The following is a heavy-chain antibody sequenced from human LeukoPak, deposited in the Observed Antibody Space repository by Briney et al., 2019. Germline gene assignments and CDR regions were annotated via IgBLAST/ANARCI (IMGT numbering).Heavy chain of an antibody. D-gene: IGHD3-22*01. CDR1: GYTFSGYY. J-gene: IGHJ4*02. Sequence: ASVKVSCKASGYTFSGYYVRWVRQAPGQGLEWMGWINPNSGGTNYAQKFQGRVTMTRDTSISTAYMELSRLRSDDTAVYYCARDRYYYDSSGYRSFDYWGQGTLVTVSS. CDR3: ARDRYYYDSSGYRSFDY. CDR2: INPNSGGT. V-gene: IGHV1-2*02.